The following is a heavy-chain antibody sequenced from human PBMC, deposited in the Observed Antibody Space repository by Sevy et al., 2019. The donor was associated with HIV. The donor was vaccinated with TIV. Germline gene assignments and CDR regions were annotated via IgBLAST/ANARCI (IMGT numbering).Heavy chain of an antibody. D-gene: IGHD3-3*01. Sequence: GGSLRLSCAASGFTFSSYWMSWVRQAPGKGLEWVANIKQDGSEKYYVDSVKGRFTISRDNAKNSLYLQMKSLRAEDTAVYYCAGIFLGWSPISYYGMDVWGQGTTVTVSS. CDR2: IKQDGSEK. J-gene: IGHJ6*02. CDR3: AGIFLGWSPISYYGMDV. CDR1: GFTFSSYW. V-gene: IGHV3-7*01.